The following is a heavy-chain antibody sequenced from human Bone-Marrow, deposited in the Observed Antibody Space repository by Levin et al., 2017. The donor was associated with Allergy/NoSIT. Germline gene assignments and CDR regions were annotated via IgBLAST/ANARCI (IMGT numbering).Heavy chain of an antibody. CDR3: ARLNSGGWKLMGYHLDN. CDR1: GGPISEYY. CDR2: IYHGGA. D-gene: IGHD2-15*01. Sequence: TSETLSLTCTVSGGPISEYYWTWIRQPPGKGLEWIGYIYHGGANYNPSLKSRVTISVDTPKNQFSLRLNSVTTADTAVYYCARLNSGGWKLMGYHLDNWGQGTLATVSS. J-gene: IGHJ4*02. V-gene: IGHV4-59*01.